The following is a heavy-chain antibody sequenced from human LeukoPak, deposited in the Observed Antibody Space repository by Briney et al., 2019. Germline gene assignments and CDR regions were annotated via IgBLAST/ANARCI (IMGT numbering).Heavy chain of an antibody. CDR1: GFTFSAYA. V-gene: IGHV3-23*01. D-gene: IGHD1-26*01. CDR3: ANTKWELPNLDY. J-gene: IGHJ4*02. Sequence: PGGSLRLSCAASGFTFSAYAMTWVRQAPGEGLGWVSAISAGAGSTFYADSVKGRFTISRDNSNSTLYLQMNSLRAQDTAIYFCANTKWELPNLDYWGQGTLVTVSS. CDR2: ISAGAGST.